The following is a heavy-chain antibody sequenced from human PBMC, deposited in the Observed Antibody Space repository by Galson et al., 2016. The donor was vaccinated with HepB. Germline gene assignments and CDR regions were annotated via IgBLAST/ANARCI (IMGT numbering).Heavy chain of an antibody. CDR3: ARDRVDIVAAPSSIRNYYGMDV. Sequence: SLRLSCAASGFSFSTYTMNWVRQAPGKGLQWVSSISSGSRHISNADSLKGRFSISRDDAKNSVFLQMNSLTVDDTAKYFCARDRVDIVAAPSSIRNYYGMDVWGQGTTVTVSS. V-gene: IGHV3-21*04. D-gene: IGHD5-12*01. CDR2: ISSGSRHI. J-gene: IGHJ6*02. CDR1: GFSFSTYT.